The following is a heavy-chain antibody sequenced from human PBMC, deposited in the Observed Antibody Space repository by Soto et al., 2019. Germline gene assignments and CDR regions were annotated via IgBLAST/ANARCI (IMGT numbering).Heavy chain of an antibody. D-gene: IGHD3-10*01. V-gene: IGHV1-3*01. Sequence: ASVKVSCKASGYTFTSYAMHWVRQAPGQRLEWMGWINAGNGNTKYSQKFQGRVTITRDTSASTAYMELSSLRSEDTAVYYCAREGITMVRGVIITDHDAFDIWG. CDR3: AREGITMVRGVIITDHDAFDI. J-gene: IGHJ3*02. CDR1: GYTFTSYA. CDR2: INAGNGNT.